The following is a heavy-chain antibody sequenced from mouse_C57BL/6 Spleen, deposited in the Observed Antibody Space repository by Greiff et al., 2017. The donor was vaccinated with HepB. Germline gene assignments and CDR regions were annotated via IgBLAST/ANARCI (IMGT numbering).Heavy chain of an antibody. Sequence: DVKLVESGAGLVKPGGSLKLSCAASGFTFSSYAMSWVRQTPETRLEWVATISDGGSYTYYPDNVKGRFTISKDNAKNSLYLQMSHLKSEDTAMYYSARVVFYYYGRAHYAMGYWGQGTAVTVSS. V-gene: IGHV5-4*03. J-gene: IGHJ4*01. CDR2: ISDGGSYT. CDR3: ARVVFYYYGRAHYAMGY. D-gene: IGHD1-1*01. CDR1: GFTFSSYA.